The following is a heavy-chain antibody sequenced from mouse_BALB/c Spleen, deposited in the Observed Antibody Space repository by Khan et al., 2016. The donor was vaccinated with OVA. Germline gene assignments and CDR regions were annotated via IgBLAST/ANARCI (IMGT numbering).Heavy chain of an antibody. CDR1: GFNIKDTY. D-gene: IGHD4-1*01. J-gene: IGHJ3*01. Sequence: VQLKQSGAELVKPGASVKLSCTASGFNIKDTYMHWVKQRPEQGLEWIGRIDPANGNTKYDPKFQDKATITADTSSNTAYLQLSSLTSEDTAVYYFARDDWDVFAYWGQGTLVTVSA. V-gene: IGHV14-3*02. CDR2: IDPANGNT. CDR3: ARDDWDVFAY.